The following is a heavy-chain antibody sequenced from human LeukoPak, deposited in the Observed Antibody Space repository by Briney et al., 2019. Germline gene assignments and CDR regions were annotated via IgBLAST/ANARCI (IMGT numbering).Heavy chain of an antibody. V-gene: IGHV3-21*04. CDR3: ARGPPTSSGYYPRSDL. D-gene: IGHD3-3*01. J-gene: IGHJ5*02. CDR2: ISSSSSYI. CDR1: GLTFSSYS. Sequence: GGSLRLSCAASGLTFSSYSMNWVRQAPGKGLEWVSSISSSSSYIYYAGSVKGRFTISRDNAKDSLYLQMNSLRAEDTAFYYCARGPPTSSGYYPRSDLWGQGTLVTVSS.